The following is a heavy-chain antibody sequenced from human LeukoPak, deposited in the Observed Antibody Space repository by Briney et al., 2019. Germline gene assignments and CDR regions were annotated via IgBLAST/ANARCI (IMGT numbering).Heavy chain of an antibody. CDR2: ISSSSSYI. V-gene: IGHV3-21*01. D-gene: IGHD3-22*01. J-gene: IGHJ3*02. CDR1: GFTFSSYS. Sequence: GGSLRLSCAASGFTFSSYSMNWVRQAPGKGLEWVSSISSSSSYIYYADSVKGRFTISRDNAKNSLYLQMNSLRAEDTAVYYCARDSSGYLGRGAFDIWGQGTMVTVSS. CDR3: ARDSSGYLGRGAFDI.